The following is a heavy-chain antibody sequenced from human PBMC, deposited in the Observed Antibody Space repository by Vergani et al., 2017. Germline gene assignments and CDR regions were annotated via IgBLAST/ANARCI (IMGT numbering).Heavy chain of an antibody. J-gene: IGHJ6*02. Sequence: QVQLEESGPGLVKPSETLSLTCAVSGYSISSGYYWGWIRQPPGKGLEWIGSIYHSGSTYYNPSLKSRVTISVDTSKNQFSLKLSSVTAADTAVYYCARLRLEDSGYDFGGMDVWGQGTTVTASS. CDR1: GYSISSGYY. D-gene: IGHD5-12*01. CDR3: ARLRLEDSGYDFGGMDV. V-gene: IGHV4-38-2*01. CDR2: IYHSGST.